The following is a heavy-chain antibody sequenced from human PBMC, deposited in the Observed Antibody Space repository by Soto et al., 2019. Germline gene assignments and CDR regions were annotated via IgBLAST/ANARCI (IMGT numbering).Heavy chain of an antibody. V-gene: IGHV3-33*01. D-gene: IGHD4-17*01. CDR1: GFTFSRFA. CDR2: IWCDGSTT. CDR3: ARDVDYPAYPWGIDY. Sequence: QVQLVESGGGVVQPGRSLRLSCAASGFTFSRFAMHWVRQAPGKGPEWVALIWCDGSTTYYADSVKGRFTISRDNSKSTVSLQMNSLRADDTALYYCARDVDYPAYPWGIDYWGQGTLVTVSS. J-gene: IGHJ4*02.